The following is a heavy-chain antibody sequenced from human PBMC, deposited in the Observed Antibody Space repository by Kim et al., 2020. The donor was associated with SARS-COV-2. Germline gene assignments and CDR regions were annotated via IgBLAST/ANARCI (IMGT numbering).Heavy chain of an antibody. D-gene: IGHD3-10*01. CDR3: ARNYPAPGIFDY. J-gene: IGHJ4*02. CDR1: GFTVSSNY. V-gene: IGHV3-66*02. Sequence: GGSLRLSCAASGFTVSSNYMSWVRQAPGKGLEWVSVIYSGGSTYYADSVKGRFTISRDNSKNTLYLQMNSLRAEDTAVYYCARNYPAPGIFDYWGQGTLVTVSS. CDR2: IYSGGST.